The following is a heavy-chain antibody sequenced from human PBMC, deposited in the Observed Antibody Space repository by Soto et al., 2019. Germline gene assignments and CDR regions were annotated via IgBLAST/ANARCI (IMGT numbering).Heavy chain of an antibody. CDR1: GFTFSSYA. J-gene: IGHJ4*02. V-gene: IGHV3-23*01. Sequence: PWGSLRLSCAASGFTFSSYAMSWVRQAPGKGLEWVSAISGSGGSTYYADSVKGRFTISRDNSKNTLYLQMNSLRAEDTAVYYCAKAVRGYSGYGPFDYWGQGTLVTVSS. CDR2: ISGSGGST. D-gene: IGHD5-12*01. CDR3: AKAVRGYSGYGPFDY.